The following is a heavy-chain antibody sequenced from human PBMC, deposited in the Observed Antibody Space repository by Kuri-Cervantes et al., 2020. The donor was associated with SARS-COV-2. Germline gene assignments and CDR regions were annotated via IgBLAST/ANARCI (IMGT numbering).Heavy chain of an antibody. CDR3: ASLTGTTYGALDY. Sequence: LSLTCTASGFIFSDYYMTWIRQAPGKGLEWVSYISSSGSTIYYADSVKGRFTISRDNAKNSLYLQMNSLRAEDTAVYYCASLTGTTYGALDYWGQGTLVTVSS. D-gene: IGHD1-7*01. CDR1: GFIFSDYY. V-gene: IGHV3-11*04. J-gene: IGHJ4*02. CDR2: ISSSGSTI.